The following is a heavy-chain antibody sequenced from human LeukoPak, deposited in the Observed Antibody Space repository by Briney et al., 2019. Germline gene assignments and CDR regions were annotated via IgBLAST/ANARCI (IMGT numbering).Heavy chain of an antibody. D-gene: IGHD4-23*01. V-gene: IGHV3-74*01. CDR1: GITFSNYW. CDR2: ISSDGSST. J-gene: IGHJ4*02. CDR3: AKGGGKVQDY. Sequence: GGSLRLSCAASGITFSNYWRHWVRQAPGKGLVWVSRISSDGSSTNYADSVKGRFTISRDNAKNTLYLQMNSLRAEDTAVYYCAKGGGKVQDYWGQGTLVTVSS.